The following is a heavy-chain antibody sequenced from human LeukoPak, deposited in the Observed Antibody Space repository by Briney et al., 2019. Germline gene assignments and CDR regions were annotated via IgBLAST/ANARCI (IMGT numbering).Heavy chain of an antibody. CDR1: GGSISSYY. V-gene: IGHV4-59*01. J-gene: IGHJ4*02. CDR3: AREDCSSTSCYFDY. CDR2: IYYSGST. Sequence: PSETLSLTCTVSGGSISSYYWSWIRQPPGKGLEWIGYIYYSGSTNYNPSLKSRVTISVDTSKNQFSLKLSSVTAADTAVYYCAREDCSSTSCYFDYGGQGTLVTVSS. D-gene: IGHD2-2*01.